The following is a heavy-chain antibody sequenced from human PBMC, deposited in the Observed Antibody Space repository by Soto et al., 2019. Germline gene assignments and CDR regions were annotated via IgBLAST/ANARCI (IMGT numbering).Heavy chain of an antibody. J-gene: IGHJ6*02. CDR2: PYYRSKWYN. V-gene: IGHV6-1*01. D-gene: IGHD1-20*01. Sequence: SQTLSLTCTISGDSVSSNSAAWNWIRQSPSRGLEWLGRPYYRSKWYNEYAVYVKSRININPDTSKNQFSLQLNSVTPEDTAVYYCARVITGTNYGMDVWGQGPTVTVSS. CDR1: GDSVSSNSAA. CDR3: ARVITGTNYGMDV.